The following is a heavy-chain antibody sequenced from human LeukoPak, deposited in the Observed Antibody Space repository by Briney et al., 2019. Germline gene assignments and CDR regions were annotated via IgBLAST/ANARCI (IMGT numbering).Heavy chain of an antibody. J-gene: IGHJ4*02. Sequence: GGSLRLSCAASGFTFDDYGMSWVRQAPGKGLEWVSGINWNGGSTGYADSVKGRFTISRDNAKNSLYLQMNSLRAEGTALYYCARGYCSSTSCPMGYFDYRGQGTLVTVSS. CDR1: GFTFDDYG. D-gene: IGHD2-2*01. V-gene: IGHV3-20*04. CDR2: INWNGGST. CDR3: ARGYCSSTSCPMGYFDY.